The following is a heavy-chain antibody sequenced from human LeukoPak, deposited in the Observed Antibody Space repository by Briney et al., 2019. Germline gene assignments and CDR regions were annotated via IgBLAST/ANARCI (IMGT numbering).Heavy chain of an antibody. Sequence: SQTLSLICAVSGGSISSCGYSWSWIRQPPGKGLEWFGYIYRSGSTYYNPSLKSRVTISVDRSRSQFSLKLSSLTAADTAVYYCASQGSYYAFDIWGQGTMVTVSS. CDR1: GGSISSCGYS. D-gene: IGHD1-26*01. V-gene: IGHV4-30-2*01. CDR3: ASQGSYYAFDI. CDR2: IYRSGST. J-gene: IGHJ3*02.